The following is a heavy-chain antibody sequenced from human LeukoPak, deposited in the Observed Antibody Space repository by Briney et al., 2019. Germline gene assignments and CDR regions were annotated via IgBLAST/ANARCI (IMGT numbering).Heavy chain of an antibody. Sequence: SETLSLTCTVSGGSVAVSDYYWDWIRQPSGKGLEWIGSIYYSGSTYYNPSLKSRVTLFVDTSKNQFSLKLSSVTAADTSVYYCARRRGSSWYFGYWGQGTLVTVSS. J-gene: IGHJ4*02. CDR1: GGSVAVSDYY. D-gene: IGHD6-13*01. V-gene: IGHV4-39*01. CDR3: ARRRGSSWYFGY. CDR2: IYYSGST.